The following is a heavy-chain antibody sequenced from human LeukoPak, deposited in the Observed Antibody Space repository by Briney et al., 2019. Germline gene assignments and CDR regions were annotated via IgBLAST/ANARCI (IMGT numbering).Heavy chain of an antibody. Sequence: GSLRLSCAASGFTFSGYSMNWVRQAPGKGLEWVSSISSSSSYIYYADSVKGRFTISRDNAKNSLYLQMNSLRAEDTALYYCAKGLNYYDSSGYFGNFDYWGQGTLVTVSS. D-gene: IGHD3-22*01. V-gene: IGHV3-21*04. J-gene: IGHJ4*02. CDR1: GFTFSGYS. CDR3: AKGLNYYDSSGYFGNFDY. CDR2: ISSSSSYI.